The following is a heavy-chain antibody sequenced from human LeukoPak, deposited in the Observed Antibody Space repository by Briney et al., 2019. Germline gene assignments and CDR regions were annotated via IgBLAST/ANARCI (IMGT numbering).Heavy chain of an antibody. CDR2: INHDGSDI. J-gene: IGHJ4*02. Sequence: PGGSLRLSCAASGFTFSNYWMHWVRQAPGKGLVWVSRINHDGSDIIYADSVKGRFTFSRDNAKNTLYLQMNSLRAEDTAVYYCAKGGGPLLRNFDWLFENWGQGTLVTVSS. CDR3: AKGGGPLLRNFDWLFEN. V-gene: IGHV3-74*01. D-gene: IGHD3-9*01. CDR1: GFTFSNYW.